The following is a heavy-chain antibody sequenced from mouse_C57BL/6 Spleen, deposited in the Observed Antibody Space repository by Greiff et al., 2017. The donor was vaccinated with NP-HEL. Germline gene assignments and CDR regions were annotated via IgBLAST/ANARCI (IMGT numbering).Heavy chain of an antibody. CDR2: IDPSDSDT. Sequence: QVQLQQPGAELVMPGASVKLSCKASGYTFTSYWMHWVKQRPGQGLEWIGEIDPSDSDTNYNQKFKGKSTLTVDKSSSTAYMQLSSLTSEDSAVYYCARRNSYAMDYWGQGTSVTVSS. J-gene: IGHJ4*01. V-gene: IGHV1-69*01. CDR3: ARRNSYAMDY. CDR1: GYTFTSYW.